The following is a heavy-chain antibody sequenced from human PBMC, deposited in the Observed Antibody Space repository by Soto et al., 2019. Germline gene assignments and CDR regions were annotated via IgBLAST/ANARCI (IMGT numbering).Heavy chain of an antibody. D-gene: IGHD3-22*01. Sequence: PSETLSLTCTVSGGSISSGGYYWSWIRQHPGKGLEWIGYIYYSGSTYYNPSLKSRVTISVDTSKNQFSLKLSSVTAADTAVYYCAGGPGGWLSLFAPGAFDIWGQGTMVTVSS. CDR3: AGGPGGWLSLFAPGAFDI. CDR2: IYYSGST. CDR1: GGSISSGGYY. V-gene: IGHV4-31*03. J-gene: IGHJ3*02.